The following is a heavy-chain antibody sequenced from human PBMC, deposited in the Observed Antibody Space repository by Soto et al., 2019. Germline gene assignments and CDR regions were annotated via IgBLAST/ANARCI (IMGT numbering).Heavy chain of an antibody. CDR2: ISGRDTNT. Sequence: LRLSCAASGSISTTTPLSWVRQAPGKGLEWVSTISGRDTNTYYADSVKGRFIISRDNLKNTVNLQMNGLGVEDTAIYYCATSFRYFDNWGQGTRVTVSS. V-gene: IGHV3-23*01. J-gene: IGHJ4*02. CDR3: ATSFRYFDN. CDR1: GSISTTTP.